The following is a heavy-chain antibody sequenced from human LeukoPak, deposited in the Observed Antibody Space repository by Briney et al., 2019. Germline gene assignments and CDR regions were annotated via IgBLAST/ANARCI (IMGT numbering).Heavy chain of an antibody. CDR3: VRVDSSSWFDY. CDR1: GYTFTGYY. Sequence: GASVKVSCEASGYTFTGYYMHWVRQAPGQGLEWMGWINPNSGSTSYAQEFQGRVTMTRDTSISTAYMELSRLRSDDTAVYYCVRVDSSSWFDYWGQGTLVTVSS. CDR2: INPNSGST. J-gene: IGHJ4*02. V-gene: IGHV1-2*02. D-gene: IGHD6-13*01.